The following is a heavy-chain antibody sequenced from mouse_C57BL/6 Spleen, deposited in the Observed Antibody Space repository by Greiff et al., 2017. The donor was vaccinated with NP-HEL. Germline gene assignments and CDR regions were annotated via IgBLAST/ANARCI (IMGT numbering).Heavy chain of an antibody. CDR1: GYTFTDYN. D-gene: IGHD1-1*01. CDR2: INPNNGGT. J-gene: IGHJ4*01. Sequence: VQLQQSGPELVKPGASVKIPCKASGYTFTDYNMDWVKQSHGKSLEWIGDINPNNGGTIYNQKFKGKATLTVDKSSSTAYMELRSLTSEDTAVYYCARKGDYGTFYYAMDYWGQGTSVTVSS. V-gene: IGHV1-18*01. CDR3: ARKGDYGTFYYAMDY.